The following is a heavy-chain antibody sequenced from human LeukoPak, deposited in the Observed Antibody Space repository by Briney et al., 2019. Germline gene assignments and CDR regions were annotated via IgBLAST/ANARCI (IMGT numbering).Heavy chain of an antibody. Sequence: SETLSLTCTVSGGSISSGSYYWSWIRQPAGKGLEWIGRIYTSGSTNYNPSLKSRVTISVDTSKNQFSLKLSSVTAADTAVYYCARGLEYYDFWSGYYGSDAFDIWGQGTMVTVSS. V-gene: IGHV4-61*02. J-gene: IGHJ3*02. CDR2: IYTSGST. CDR3: ARGLEYYDFWSGYYGSDAFDI. CDR1: GGSISSGSYY. D-gene: IGHD3-3*01.